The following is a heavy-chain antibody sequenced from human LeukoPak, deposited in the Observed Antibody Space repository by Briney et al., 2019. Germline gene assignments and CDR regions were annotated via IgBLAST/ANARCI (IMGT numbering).Heavy chain of an antibody. Sequence: PVGCMKLSCVASEFTFSTYSISWVRQAPRKGLECVLNTSNRAGSSSYSHSARVRFTISRDNSKNTLYLHTNSLRHQARPVYYFANNRIVGITTLDYWGQGTLVIVSS. J-gene: IGHJ4*02. D-gene: IGHD1-26*01. V-gene: IGHV3-23*01. CDR2: TSNRAGSS. CDR3: ANNRIVGITTLDY. CDR1: EFTFSTYS.